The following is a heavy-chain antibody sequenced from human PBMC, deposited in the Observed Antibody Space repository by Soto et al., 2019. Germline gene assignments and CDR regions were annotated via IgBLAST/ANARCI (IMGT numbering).Heavy chain of an antibody. V-gene: IGHV3-23*01. D-gene: IGHD3-10*01. Sequence: PGGSLRLSCAASGFTFSTYAMSWVRQAPGKGLEWVSAISPNGDATYYADSVKGRFTISRDNSRNTLYLQMNSLKADDTAVYYCARDMVRGMDVWGQWTTVTVSS. J-gene: IGHJ6*02. CDR1: GFTFSTYA. CDR3: ARDMVRGMDV. CDR2: ISPNGDAT.